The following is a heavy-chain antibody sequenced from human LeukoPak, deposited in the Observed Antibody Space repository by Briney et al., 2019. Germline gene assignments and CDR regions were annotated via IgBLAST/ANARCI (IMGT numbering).Heavy chain of an antibody. D-gene: IGHD2-15*01. CDR2: IKTKTDGGTT. CDR1: GFTFSNAW. CDR3: TTPLPDCSGGSCYV. Sequence: GGSLRLSCAASGFTFSNAWMSWVRQAPGKGLEWVGRIKTKTDGGTTDYAAPVKGRFTISRDDSKNTLYLQMNSLKTEDTAVYYCTTPLPDCSGGSCYVWGQGTLVTVSS. V-gene: IGHV3-15*01. J-gene: IGHJ4*02.